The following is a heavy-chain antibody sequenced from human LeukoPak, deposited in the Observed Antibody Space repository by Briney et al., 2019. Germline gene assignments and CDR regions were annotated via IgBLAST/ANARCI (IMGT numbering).Heavy chain of an antibody. CDR2: INAGNGNT. Sequence: GASVKVSCKASGYTFTSYAMHWVRQAPGQRLEWMGWINAGNGNTKYSQKLQGRVTMTTDTSTSTAYMELRSLRSDDTAVYYCARESWFGELFLELDYWGQGTLVTVSS. V-gene: IGHV1-3*01. CDR1: GYTFTSYA. D-gene: IGHD3-10*01. CDR3: ARESWFGELFLELDY. J-gene: IGHJ4*02.